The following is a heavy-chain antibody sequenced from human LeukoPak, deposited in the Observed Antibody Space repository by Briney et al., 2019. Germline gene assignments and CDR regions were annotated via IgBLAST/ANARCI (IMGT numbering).Heavy chain of an antibody. Sequence: GGSLRLSCAASGFTFRSYDMHWVRQAPGKGLEWVSSISSSSSYIYYADSVKGRFTISRDNAKNSLYLQMNSLRAEDTAVYYCARTYYYDSSGYYNGYWGQGTLVTVSS. J-gene: IGHJ4*02. CDR1: GFTFRSYD. V-gene: IGHV3-21*01. D-gene: IGHD3-22*01. CDR3: ARTYYYDSSGYYNGY. CDR2: ISSSSSYI.